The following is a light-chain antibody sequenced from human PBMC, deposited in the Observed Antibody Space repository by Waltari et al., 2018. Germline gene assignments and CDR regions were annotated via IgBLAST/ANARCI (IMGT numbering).Light chain of an antibody. V-gene: IGLV3-21*04. Sequence: SSVLTQPPSVSGAPGKTARLTCGGTRNKRVHRYQRKPGQAPVFVIYLVCDRPSGIPERFSGSNSGNTATLTISSVEAGDEADYYCQVWDSDSNHPVFGGGTKLTAL. CDR2: LVC. CDR3: QVWDSDSNHPV. J-gene: IGLJ3*02. CDR1: RNKR.